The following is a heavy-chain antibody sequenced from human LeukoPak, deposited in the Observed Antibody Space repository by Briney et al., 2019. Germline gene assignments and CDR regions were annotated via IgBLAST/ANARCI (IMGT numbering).Heavy chain of an antibody. J-gene: IGHJ6*02. CDR2: ISAYNGNT. CDR1: GYTFTSYG. D-gene: IGHD3-10*01. V-gene: IGHV1-18*01. Sequence: GASVTVSCKASGYTFTSYGISWVRQAPGQGLEWMGWISAYNGNTNYAQKLQGRVTMTTDTSTSTAYMELRSLRSDDTAVYYCARDQGPTYYYGSGSYQYYYYGMDVWGQGTTVTVSS. CDR3: ARDQGPTYYYGSGSYQYYYYGMDV.